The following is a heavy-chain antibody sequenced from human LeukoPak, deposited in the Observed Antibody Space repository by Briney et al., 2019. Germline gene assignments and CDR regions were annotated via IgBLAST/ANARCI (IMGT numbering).Heavy chain of an antibody. Sequence: GGSLRLSCAASGFTFSSYAMNWVRQAPGKGLEWVSYITSSSSTIYYADSVRGRFTISRDNAKNSLYLQMNSLRDEDTAVYYCARVDWMIGAFDIWGQGTMVTVSS. V-gene: IGHV3-48*02. J-gene: IGHJ3*02. D-gene: IGHD3-22*01. CDR2: ITSSSSTI. CDR3: ARVDWMIGAFDI. CDR1: GFTFSSYA.